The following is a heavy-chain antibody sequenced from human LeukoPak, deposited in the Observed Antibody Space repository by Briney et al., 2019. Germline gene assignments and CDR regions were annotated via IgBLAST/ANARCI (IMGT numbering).Heavy chain of an antibody. Sequence: GESLRISCKGSGYSFTSYWISWVRQMPGKGLEWMGIIYPADSDTRYSPSFQGQVTISVDKSISTAYLQWSSLKASNTAMYYCAGRDGYNENAFDIWGQGTMVTVSS. J-gene: IGHJ3*02. CDR3: AGRDGYNENAFDI. V-gene: IGHV5-51*01. CDR1: GYSFTSYW. D-gene: IGHD5-24*01. CDR2: IYPADSDT.